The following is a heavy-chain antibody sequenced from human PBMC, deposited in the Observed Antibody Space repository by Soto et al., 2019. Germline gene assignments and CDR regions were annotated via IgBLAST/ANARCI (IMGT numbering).Heavy chain of an antibody. CDR2: INSFSGDT. D-gene: IGHD2-15*01. CDR1: GYTFTHYG. CDR3: ARDLHAGGKDWCFDI. J-gene: IGHJ2*01. V-gene: IGHV1-18*01. Sequence: QVQLVQSGAEVKKPGASVKVSCKASGYTFTHYGITWVRQAPGQGLEWMGWINSFSGDTNYPQKLQGRLTMTTDTATNTVYMELRNLRSDDTAVYYCARDLHAGGKDWCFDIWGRGTLVTVSS.